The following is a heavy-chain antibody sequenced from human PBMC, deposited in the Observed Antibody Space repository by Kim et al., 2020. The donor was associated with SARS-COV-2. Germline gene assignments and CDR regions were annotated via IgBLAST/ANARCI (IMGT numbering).Heavy chain of an antibody. V-gene: IGHV1-2*06. D-gene: IGHD2-2*01. CDR1: GYTFTGYY. CDR2: INPNSGGT. CDR3: ARDNTYHVGSYYYYYMDV. J-gene: IGHJ6*03. Sequence: ASVKVSCKASGYTFTGYYMHWVRQAPGQGLEWMGRINPNSGGTNYAQKFQGRVTMTRDTSISTAYMELSRLRSDDTAVYYCARDNTYHVGSYYYYYMDVWGKGTTVTVSS.